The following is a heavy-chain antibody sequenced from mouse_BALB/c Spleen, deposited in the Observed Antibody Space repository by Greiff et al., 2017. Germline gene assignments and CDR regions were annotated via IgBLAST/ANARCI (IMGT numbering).Heavy chain of an antibody. V-gene: IGHV1S81*02. CDR1: GYTFTSYY. J-gene: IGHJ1*01. Sequence: QVQLQQSGPELVKPGASVKLSCKASGYTFTSYYMYWVKQRPGQGLEWIGGINPSNGGTNFNEKFKSKATLTVDKSSSTAYMQLSSLTSEDSAVYYCTRDYGSSDWYFDVWGAGTTVTVSS. CDR2: INPSNGGT. D-gene: IGHD1-1*01. CDR3: TRDYGSSDWYFDV.